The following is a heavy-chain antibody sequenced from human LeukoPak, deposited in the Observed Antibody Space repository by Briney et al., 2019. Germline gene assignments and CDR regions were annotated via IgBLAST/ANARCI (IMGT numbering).Heavy chain of an antibody. CDR3: ARDFDWFN. J-gene: IGHJ4*02. Sequence: SETLSLTCTVSGGSISSSSYYWGWVRQPPGKGLEWIGSIYYSGSTYYNPSLKSRVTISVDTSKNQFSLKLSSVTAADTAVYYCARDFDWFNWGQGTLVTVSS. CDR1: GGSISSSSYY. CDR2: IYYSGST. V-gene: IGHV4-39*02. D-gene: IGHD3-9*01.